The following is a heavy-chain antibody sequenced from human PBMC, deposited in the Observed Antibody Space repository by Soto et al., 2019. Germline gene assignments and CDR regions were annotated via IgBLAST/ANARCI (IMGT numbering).Heavy chain of an antibody. J-gene: IGHJ6*02. CDR3: ARDGRVWEYYYYYGMDV. D-gene: IGHD1-26*01. CDR1: GFTFSSYA. CDR2: ISYDGSNK. Sequence: PGGSLRLSCAASGFTFSSYAMHWVRQAPGKGLEWVAVISYDGSNKYYADSEKGRFTISRDNSKNTLYLQMNSLRAEDTAVYYCARDGRVWEYYYYYGMDVWGQGTTVTAP. V-gene: IGHV3-30-3*01.